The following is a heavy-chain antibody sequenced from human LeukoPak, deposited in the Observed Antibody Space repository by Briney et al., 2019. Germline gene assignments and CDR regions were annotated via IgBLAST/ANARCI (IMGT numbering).Heavy chain of an antibody. J-gene: IGHJ4*02. Sequence: GASVKVSCKASGGTFSSYAISWVRQAPGQGLEWMGRIIPIFGTANYAQKFQGRVTITTDESTSTAYMELSSLRSEDTAVYYCARGTIPNYYDSSGYLPFDYWGQGTLVTVS. CDR1: GGTFSSYA. CDR2: IIPIFGTA. D-gene: IGHD3-22*01. V-gene: IGHV1-69*05. CDR3: ARGTIPNYYDSSGYLPFDY.